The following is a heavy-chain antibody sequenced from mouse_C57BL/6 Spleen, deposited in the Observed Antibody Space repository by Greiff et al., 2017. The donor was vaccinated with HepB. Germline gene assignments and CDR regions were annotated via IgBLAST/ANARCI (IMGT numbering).Heavy chain of an antibody. CDR2: INPSSGYT. CDR3: AREYYYEEGAMDC. Sequence: QVQLQQSGAELARPGASVKMSCKASGYTFTSYTMHWVKQRPGQGLEWIGYINPSSGYTKYNQKFKDKATLTADKSSSTAYMQLSSLTSEDSAVYYCAREYYYEEGAMDCWGQGTSATVSS. V-gene: IGHV1-4*01. J-gene: IGHJ4*01. CDR1: GYTFTSYT. D-gene: IGHD1-1*01.